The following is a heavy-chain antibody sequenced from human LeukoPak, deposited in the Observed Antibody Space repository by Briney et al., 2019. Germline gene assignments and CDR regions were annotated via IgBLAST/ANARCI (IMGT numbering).Heavy chain of an antibody. D-gene: IGHD4-17*01. J-gene: IGHJ4*02. CDR2: INPSGGST. Sequence: ASVKVSCKASGYTFTSYYMHWVRQAPGQGLEWMGIINPSGGSTSYAQKFQGRVTITADESTSTAYMELSSLRSEDTAVYYCARDRYGYGQFDYWGQGTLVTVSS. V-gene: IGHV1-46*01. CDR3: ARDRYGYGQFDY. CDR1: GYTFTSYY.